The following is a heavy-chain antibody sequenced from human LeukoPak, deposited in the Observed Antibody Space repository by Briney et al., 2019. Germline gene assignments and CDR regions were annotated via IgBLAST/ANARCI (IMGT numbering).Heavy chain of an antibody. CDR2: INPNSGGT. D-gene: IGHD3-10*01. V-gene: IGHV1-2*02. Sequence: ASVKVSCKASGYTFTGYYMHWVRQAPGQGLEWMGWINPNSGGTNYTQTFQGSVTMTRDTSISTDYMELSRMRSDDTAVYYCARDYWFGELLSNFDYWGQGTLVTVSS. J-gene: IGHJ4*02. CDR3: ARDYWFGELLSNFDY. CDR1: GYTFTGYY.